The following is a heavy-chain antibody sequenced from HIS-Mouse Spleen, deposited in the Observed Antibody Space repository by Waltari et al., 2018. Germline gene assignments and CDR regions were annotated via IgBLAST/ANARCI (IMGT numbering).Heavy chain of an antibody. V-gene: IGHV4-39*07. CDR2: MYYSGST. Sequence: QLQLQESGPGLVKPSETLSLPCTVPGCSISSSSYYWGWIRQPPGKGLEWIGSMYYSGSTYYNPSLKSRVTISVDTSKNQFSLKLSSVTAADTAVYYCAREIPYSSSWYDWYFDLWGRGTLVTVSS. D-gene: IGHD6-13*01. J-gene: IGHJ2*01. CDR1: GCSISSSSYY. CDR3: AREIPYSSSWYDWYFDL.